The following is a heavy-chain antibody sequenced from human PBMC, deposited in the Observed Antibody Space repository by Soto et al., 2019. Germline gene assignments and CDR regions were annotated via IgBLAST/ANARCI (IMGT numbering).Heavy chain of an antibody. V-gene: IGHV4-4*07. CDR2: IYSSGST. D-gene: IGHD3-3*01. J-gene: IGHJ5*02. Sequence: SETLSLTCTVSGGAISTYYWTWIRQTAGKGLEWIGRIYSSGSTKYNPALQSRVTMSLDTSNNQFSLRLTSLTAADTAVYYCARGQRFSDWFDPWGQGTLVTVSS. CDR3: ARGQRFSDWFDP. CDR1: GGAISTYY.